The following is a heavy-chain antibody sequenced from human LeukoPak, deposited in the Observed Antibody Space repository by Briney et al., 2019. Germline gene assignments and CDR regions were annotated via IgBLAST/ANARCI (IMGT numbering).Heavy chain of an antibody. Sequence: GGSLRLSCAASGLTFSDYYMSWIRQAPGKGLEWVSYISSSGSTIYYADSVKGRFTISRDNAKNSLYLQMNSLRAEDTAVYYCARGTEMATRRFYYYYYMDVWGKGTTVTVSS. CDR2: ISSSGSTI. CDR3: ARGTEMATRRFYYYYYMDV. D-gene: IGHD5-24*01. V-gene: IGHV3-11*04. J-gene: IGHJ6*03. CDR1: GLTFSDYY.